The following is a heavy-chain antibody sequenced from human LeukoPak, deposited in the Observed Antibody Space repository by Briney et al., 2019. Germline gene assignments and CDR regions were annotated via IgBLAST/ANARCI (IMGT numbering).Heavy chain of an antibody. Sequence: GGSLRLSCAASGFTFSNYNMNWVRQAPAKGLEWVSSISSSNNYICYADSVKGRFTISRDNAKNSLYLQMNSLRAEDTAVYYCARRSPNYYFDYWGQGTPVTVSS. CDR1: GFTFSNYN. V-gene: IGHV3-21*01. CDR3: ARRSPNYYFDY. J-gene: IGHJ4*02. CDR2: ISSSNNYI.